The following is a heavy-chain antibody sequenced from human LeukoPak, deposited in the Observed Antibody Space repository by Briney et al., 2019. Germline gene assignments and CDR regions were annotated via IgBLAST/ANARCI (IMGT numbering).Heavy chain of an antibody. CDR1: GGTFSSYA. CDR2: IIPIFGTA. CDR3: ASEVGATGDDALDI. D-gene: IGHD1-26*01. V-gene: IGHV1-69*05. Sequence: SVKVSCKASGGTFSSYAISWVRQAPGQGLEWMGGIIPIFGTANYAQKFQGRVTITTDESTSTAYMELSSLRSEDTAVYYCASEVGATGDDALDIWGQGTMVTVYS. J-gene: IGHJ3*02.